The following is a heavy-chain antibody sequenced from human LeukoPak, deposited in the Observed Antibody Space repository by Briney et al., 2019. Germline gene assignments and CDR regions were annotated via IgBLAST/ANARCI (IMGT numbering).Heavy chain of an antibody. J-gene: IGHJ3*02. V-gene: IGHV1-8*01. CDR1: GYTFTSSD. CDR2: MNPNSGNT. CDR3: ATYIAIVAGDAFDI. D-gene: IGHD3-16*01. Sequence: ASVKVSCKASGYTFTSSDINWVRQATGQGLERMGWMNPNSGNTGYAQKFQGRVTMTRNTYISTAYMELSSLRSEDTAAYYCATYIAIVAGDAFDIWGQGKMVTVSS.